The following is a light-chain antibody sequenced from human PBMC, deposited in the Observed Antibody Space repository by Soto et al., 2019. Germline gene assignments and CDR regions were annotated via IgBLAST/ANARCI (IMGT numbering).Light chain of an antibody. V-gene: IGLV1-40*01. CDR2: GNS. Sequence: QSVLTQPPSVSGAPGQRVTISCTGSSSNIGAGYDVHWYQQLPGTAPKLLIYGNSNRPSGVPDRFSGSKSGTSASLAITGRQADDEADYYCQCYDSSLSGVVFGGGTQLTVL. J-gene: IGLJ2*01. CDR1: SSNIGAGYD. CDR3: QCYDSSLSGVV.